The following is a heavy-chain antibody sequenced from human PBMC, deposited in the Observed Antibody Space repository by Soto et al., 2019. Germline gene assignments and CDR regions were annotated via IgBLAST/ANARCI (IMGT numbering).Heavy chain of an antibody. V-gene: IGHV1-3*01. CDR2: INAGNGNT. Sequence: EASVKVCCKASGYTFTSYAMHWVRQAPGQRLEWMGWINAGNGNTKYSQKFQGRVTITRDTSASTAYTELSSLRSEDTAVYYCARDPFSYYYYGMDVWGQGTTVTVSS. J-gene: IGHJ6*02. CDR3: ARDPFSYYYYGMDV. CDR1: GYTFTSYA.